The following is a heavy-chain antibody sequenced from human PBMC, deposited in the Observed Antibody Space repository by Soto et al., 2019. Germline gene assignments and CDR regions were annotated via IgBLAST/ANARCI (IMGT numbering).Heavy chain of an antibody. CDR1: GGSISSGGYY. CDR2: IYYSGST. Sequence: QVQLLESGPGLVKPSQTLSLTCTVSGGSISSGGYYWSWIRQHPGKGLEWIGYIYYSGSTYYNPSLKSRVTISVDTSKNQFSLELSSVTAADPAVYYCARGPGIMAKIDYWGQGTLVTVSS. V-gene: IGHV4-31*03. J-gene: IGHJ4*02. D-gene: IGHD3-16*01. CDR3: ARGPGIMAKIDY.